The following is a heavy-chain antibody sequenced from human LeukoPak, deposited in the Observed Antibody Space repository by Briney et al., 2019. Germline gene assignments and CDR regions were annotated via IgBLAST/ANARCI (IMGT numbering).Heavy chain of an antibody. CDR1: GGSISSGGYY. Sequence: TLSLTCTVSGGSISSGGYYWSWIRQHPGKGLEWIGYIYYSGSTYYNPSLKSRVTISVDTSKNQFSLKLSSVTAADTAVYYCARERGSVERPFDPWGQGTLVTVSS. J-gene: IGHJ5*02. CDR2: IYYSGST. CDR3: ARERGSVERPFDP. V-gene: IGHV4-31*03. D-gene: IGHD3-16*01.